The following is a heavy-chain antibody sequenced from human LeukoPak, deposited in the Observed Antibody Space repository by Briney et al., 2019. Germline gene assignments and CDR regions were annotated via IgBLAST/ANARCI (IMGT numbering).Heavy chain of an antibody. J-gene: IGHJ5*02. CDR1: GGSISSSSYY. D-gene: IGHD2-15*01. V-gene: IGHV4-39*07. Sequence: SETLSLTCTVSGGSISSSSYYWGWIRQPPGKGLEWIGSIYYSGSTYYNPSLKSRVTISVDTSKNQFSLKLSSVTAADTAVYYCARGFGRSVCSGGSCVIVSFSRCFDPWGQGTLVTVSS. CDR2: IYYSGST. CDR3: ARGFGRSVCSGGSCVIVSFSRCFDP.